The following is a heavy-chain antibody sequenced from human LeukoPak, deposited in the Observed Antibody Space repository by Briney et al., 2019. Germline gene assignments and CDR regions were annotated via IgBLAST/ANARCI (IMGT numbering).Heavy chain of an antibody. D-gene: IGHD3-10*01. J-gene: IGHJ4*02. CDR2: INPNSGGT. Sequence: GASVKVSCKASGYTFTGYYMHWVRQAPGQGLEWMGWINPNSGGTNYAQKFQGRVTMTRDTSISTAYMELSRLRSDDTAVYYCARGSYYYGSGTDYWGQGTLVTVSS. CDR3: ARGSYYYGSGTDY. CDR1: GYTFTGYY. V-gene: IGHV1-2*02.